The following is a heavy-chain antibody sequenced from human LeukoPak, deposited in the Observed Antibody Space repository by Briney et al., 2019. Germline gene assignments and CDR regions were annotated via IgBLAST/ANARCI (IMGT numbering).Heavy chain of an antibody. V-gene: IGHV3-53*01. J-gene: IGHJ4*02. D-gene: IGHD3-10*01. CDR3: ARGRPPRD. Sequence: DSVKGRFTISRDNSKNTLYLQMNSLRVEDTAVYYCARGRPPRDWGQGTLVTVPS.